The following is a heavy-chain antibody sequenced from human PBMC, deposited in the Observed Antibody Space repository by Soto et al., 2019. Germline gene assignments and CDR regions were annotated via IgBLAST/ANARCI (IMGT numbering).Heavy chain of an antibody. D-gene: IGHD5-18*01. CDR1: GFSFTHYW. V-gene: IGHV5-51*01. CDR2: IYPSDSAT. J-gene: IGHJ5*02. Sequence: GESLKISCQGSGFSFTHYWIGWVRQVPGKGLEWMGVIYPSDSATRYNPSFQGQVTISADKSISTAYLQWSSLKASDTAMYYCATLHRWIQDNWFDPWGQGTLVTVSS. CDR3: ATLHRWIQDNWFDP.